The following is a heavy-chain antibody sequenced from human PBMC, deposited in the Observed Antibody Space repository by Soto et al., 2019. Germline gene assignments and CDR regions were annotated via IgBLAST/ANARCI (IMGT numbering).Heavy chain of an antibody. CDR2: IIPIFGTA. Sequence: ASVKVSCKASGGTFSSYAISWVRQAPGQGLEWMGGIIPIFGTANYAQKFQGRVTITADESTSTAYMELSSLKASDTAMYYCARPFDSSGWFDYWGQGTLVTVSS. V-gene: IGHV1-69*13. J-gene: IGHJ5*01. D-gene: IGHD6-19*01. CDR1: GGTFSSYA. CDR3: ARPFDSSGWFDY.